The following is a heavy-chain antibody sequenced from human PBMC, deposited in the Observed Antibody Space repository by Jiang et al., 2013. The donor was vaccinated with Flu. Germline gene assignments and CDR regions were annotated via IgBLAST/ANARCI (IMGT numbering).Heavy chain of an antibody. CDR1: GGSFSGYY. J-gene: IGHJ3*02. CDR2: INHSGST. CDR3: ARVHSSGWYSWGFDI. Sequence: LLKPSETLSLTCAVYGGSFSGYYWSWIRQPPGKGLEWIGEINHSGSTNYNPSLKSRVTISVDTSKNQFSLKLSSVTAADTAVYYCARVHSSGWYSWGFDIWGQGTMVTVSS. V-gene: IGHV4-34*01. D-gene: IGHD6-19*01.